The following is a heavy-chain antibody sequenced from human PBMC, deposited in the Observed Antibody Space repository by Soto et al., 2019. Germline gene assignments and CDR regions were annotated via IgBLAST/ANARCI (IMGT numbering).Heavy chain of an antibody. V-gene: IGHV3-33*01. CDR1: GFTISNHG. CDR3: AAATTWNFHFHY. Sequence: QVQLVESGGGVVQPGTCLRLSCAASGFTISNHGMHWVRQAPGKGLEWVANIWYDGSNRFYADSVKGRFTISKDNSKNTLYLQMSSLRAEDTAVYYGAAATTWNFHFHYWGQGTQVTVSS. J-gene: IGHJ4*02. CDR2: IWYDGSNR. D-gene: IGHD1-7*01.